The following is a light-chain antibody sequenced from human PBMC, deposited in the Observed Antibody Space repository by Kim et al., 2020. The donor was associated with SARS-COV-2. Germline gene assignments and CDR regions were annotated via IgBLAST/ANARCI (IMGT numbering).Light chain of an antibody. CDR2: GAT. Sequence: EIVLTQSPGTLSLSPGERATLSCRASQSVRSTYLAWYQQKPGQAPRLLIYGATSRATGIPDRFSGGGSGTDFTLTISRLEPEDFAVYYCQQYGSSPPITFGQGTRLEIK. J-gene: IGKJ5*01. CDR3: QQYGSSPPIT. CDR1: QSVRSTY. V-gene: IGKV3-20*01.